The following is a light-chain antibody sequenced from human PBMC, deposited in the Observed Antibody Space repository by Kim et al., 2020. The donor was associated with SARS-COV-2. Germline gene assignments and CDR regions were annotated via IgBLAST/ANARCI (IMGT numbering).Light chain of an antibody. V-gene: IGLV3-21*01. Sequence: PGQTARITCGGNNIGGHRVHWYQQRPGQAPVLVIYYDSDRPSGIPERFSGSKAATTATLTISRVEAGDEADYYCQVWDTDTDDYVFGTGTKVTVL. CDR2: YDS. J-gene: IGLJ1*01. CDR3: QVWDTDTDDYV. CDR1: NIGGHR.